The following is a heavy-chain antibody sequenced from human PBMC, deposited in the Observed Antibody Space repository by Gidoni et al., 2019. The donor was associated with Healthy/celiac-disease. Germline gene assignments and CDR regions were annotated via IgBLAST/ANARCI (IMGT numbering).Heavy chain of an antibody. CDR2: ISSSSSTI. D-gene: IGHD2-15*01. J-gene: IGHJ6*02. CDR3: ARGVLSGGSLRGGV. Sequence: EVQLVESGGGLVQPGGSLRLSCAASGFTFSSYSMNWVRQAPGKGLEWVSYISSSSSTIYYADSVKGRFTISRDNAKNSLYLQMNSLRDEDTAVYYCARGVLSGGSLRGGVWGQGTTVTVSS. CDR1: GFTFSSYS. V-gene: IGHV3-48*02.